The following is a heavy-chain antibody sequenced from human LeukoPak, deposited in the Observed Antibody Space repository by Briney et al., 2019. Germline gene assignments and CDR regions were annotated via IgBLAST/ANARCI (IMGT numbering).Heavy chain of an antibody. V-gene: IGHV1-69*05. CDR2: IIPIFGTA. Sequence: EASVKVSCKASGGIFSSYAISWVRQAPGQGLEWMGGIIPIFGTANHAQKFQGRVTITTDESTSTAYMELSSLRSEDTAMYYCAREPTTTQSPYYFDYWGQGTLVTVSS. CDR3: AREPTTTQSPYYFDY. CDR1: GGIFSSYA. D-gene: IGHD4-11*01. J-gene: IGHJ4*02.